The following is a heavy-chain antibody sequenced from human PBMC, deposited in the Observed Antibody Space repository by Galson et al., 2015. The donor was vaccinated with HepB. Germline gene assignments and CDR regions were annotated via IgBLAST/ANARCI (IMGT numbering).Heavy chain of an antibody. D-gene: IGHD4-11*01. CDR2: ISGSGGST. J-gene: IGHJ4*02. CDR1: GFTFSSYA. CDR3: AKSGDPRDYTVTKDYFDY. Sequence: SLRLSCAASGFTFSSYAMSWVRQAPGKGLEWVSAISGSGGSTYYADSVKGRFTISRDNSKNTLYLQMNSLRAEDTAVYYCAKSGDPRDYTVTKDYFDYWGQGTLVTVSS. V-gene: IGHV3-23*01.